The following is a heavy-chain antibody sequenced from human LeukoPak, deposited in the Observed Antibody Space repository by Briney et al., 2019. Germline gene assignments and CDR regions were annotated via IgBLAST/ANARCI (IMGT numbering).Heavy chain of an antibody. CDR2: INHSGST. J-gene: IGHJ4*02. CDR3: ARVIPRFGAFDY. D-gene: IGHD3-10*01. Sequence: PSETLSLTCAVYVGSFSGYYWSWIRPPPGKGVEWIGEINHSGSTDYNPSLKSRVTISVDTSKNQFSLRLSSVTAADTAFYYCARVIPRFGAFDYWGQGTLVTVSS. CDR1: VGSFSGYY. V-gene: IGHV4-34*01.